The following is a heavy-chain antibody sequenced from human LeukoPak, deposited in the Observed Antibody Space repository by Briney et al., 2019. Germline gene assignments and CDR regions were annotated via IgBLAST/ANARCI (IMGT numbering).Heavy chain of an antibody. CDR2: IYYSGST. CDR3: ARDGSSSWFLESYYYMDV. J-gene: IGHJ6*03. D-gene: IGHD6-13*01. CDR1: GGSISSSSYY. V-gene: IGHV4-39*07. Sequence: TSETLSLTCTVSGGSISSSSYYWGWIRQPPGKGLEWIGSIYYSGSTYYNPSLKSRVTISVDTSKNQFSLKLSSVTAADTAVYYCARDGSSSWFLESYYYMDVWGKGTTVTVSS.